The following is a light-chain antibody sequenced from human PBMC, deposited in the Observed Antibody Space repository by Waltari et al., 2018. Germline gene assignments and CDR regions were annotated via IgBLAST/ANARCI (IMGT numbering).Light chain of an antibody. V-gene: IGKV1-5*01. CDR2: AAS. Sequence: DIHMTQSPSSLSASVGDRVTITCRASQRISNYLSMYHHKPGKAPKLLIYAASSLQNGVPLRFSGSGSDTEFTLTISSLQPDDFATYYCQQYNGYLYTFGQGTKLEIK. CDR1: QRISNY. J-gene: IGKJ2*01. CDR3: QQYNGYLYT.